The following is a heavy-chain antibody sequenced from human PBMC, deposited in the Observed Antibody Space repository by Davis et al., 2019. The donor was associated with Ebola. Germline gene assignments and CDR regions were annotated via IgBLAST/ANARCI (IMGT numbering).Heavy chain of an antibody. CDR2: INPNSGGT. CDR1: GYTFTGYY. Sequence: ASVTVSCKASGYTFTGYYMHWVRQAPGHGFEWMGWINPNSGGTNYAQKFQGWVTMTRDTSISTAYMELSRLRSDDTAVYYCASPYCSGGSCYYYYGMDVWGQGTTVTVSS. D-gene: IGHD2-15*01. CDR3: ASPYCSGGSCYYYYGMDV. V-gene: IGHV1-2*04. J-gene: IGHJ6*02.